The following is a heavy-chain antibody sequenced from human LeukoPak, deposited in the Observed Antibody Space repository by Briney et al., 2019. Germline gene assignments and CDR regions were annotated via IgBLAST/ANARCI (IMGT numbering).Heavy chain of an antibody. V-gene: IGHV4-59*01. CDR2: IYYSGTT. D-gene: IGHD1-7*01. J-gene: IGHJ4*02. CDR1: GDSISSYY. CDR3: ARGSRELYYFDY. Sequence: PSETLSLTCSVSGDSISSYYWHWIRQPPGKGLEWIAYIYYSGTTNYNPSLKSRVTISVDASKTQFSLKLNSVTAADTAVYYCARGSRELYYFDYWGQGTLVTVSS.